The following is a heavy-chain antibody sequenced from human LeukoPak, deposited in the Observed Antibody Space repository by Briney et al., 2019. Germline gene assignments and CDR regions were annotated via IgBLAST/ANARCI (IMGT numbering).Heavy chain of an antibody. J-gene: IGHJ4*02. CDR1: GGSFSGYY. D-gene: IGHD4-11*01. CDR3: ARGQGTVTTH. V-gene: IGHV4-34*01. CDR2: INHSGSA. Sequence: PSETLSLTCAVSGGSFSGYYWTWIRQPPGKGLEWIGEINHSGSASYNPSLMSRVTISLDTSKNHFSLNLSSVTAADTAVYYCARGQGTVTTHWGQGTLVTVSS.